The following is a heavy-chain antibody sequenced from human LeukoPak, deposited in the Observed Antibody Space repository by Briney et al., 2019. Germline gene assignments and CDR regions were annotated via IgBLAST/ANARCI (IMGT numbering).Heavy chain of an antibody. CDR3: ARGATYYYGSGSYSFES. CDR2: IYYSGST. J-gene: IGHJ4*02. CDR1: GGSISSYY. Sequence: SETLSLTCTVSGGSISSYYWSWIGQPPGKGLEWIGFIYYSGSTNYNPSLKSRVTISVDTSKNQFSLKLSSVTAADTAVYYCARGATYYYGSGSYSFESWGQGTLVTVSS. D-gene: IGHD3-10*01. V-gene: IGHV4-59*08.